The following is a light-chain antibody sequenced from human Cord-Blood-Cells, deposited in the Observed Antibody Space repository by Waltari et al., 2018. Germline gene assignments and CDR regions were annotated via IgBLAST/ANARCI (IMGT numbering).Light chain of an antibody. CDR1: QRVSSN. CDR2: GAS. CDR3: QQYNNWWT. J-gene: IGKJ1*01. V-gene: IGKV3-15*01. Sequence: EIAMTQSPATLSVSPGERATLSCRASQRVSSNLAWYQQKPGQAPRLLIYGASTRATGIPARFSGSGSGTEFTLTISSLQSEDFAVDYCQQYNNWWTFGQGTKVEIK.